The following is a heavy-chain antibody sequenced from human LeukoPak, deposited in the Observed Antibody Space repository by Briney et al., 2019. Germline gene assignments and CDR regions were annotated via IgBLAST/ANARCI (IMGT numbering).Heavy chain of an antibody. CDR1: GFTFSIYC. CDR2: IKQDGSEK. D-gene: IGHD3-10*01. V-gene: IGHV3-7*01. J-gene: IGHJ4*02. Sequence: PGGSLRLSCAASGFTFSIYCMSWVRQAPGKGLEWVANIKQDGSEKYYVDSVKGRFTISRDNAKNSLSLQMNSLRAEDTAVYYCARRGDLIDSWGQGTLVTVSS. CDR3: ARRGDLIDS.